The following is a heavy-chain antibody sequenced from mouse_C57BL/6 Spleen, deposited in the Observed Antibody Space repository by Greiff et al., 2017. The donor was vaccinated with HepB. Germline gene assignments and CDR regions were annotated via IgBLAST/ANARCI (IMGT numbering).Heavy chain of an antibody. CDR1: GYTFTSYG. CDR2: IYPRSGNT. D-gene: IGHD2-2*01. V-gene: IGHV1-81*01. Sequence: VQLQQSGAELARPGASVKLSCKASGYTFTSYGISWVKQRTGQGLEWIGEIYPRSGNTYYNEKFKGKATLTADKSSSTAYMELRSLTSEDSAVYFCARGGGGYLYYAMDYWGQGTSVTVSS. J-gene: IGHJ4*01. CDR3: ARGGGGYLYYAMDY.